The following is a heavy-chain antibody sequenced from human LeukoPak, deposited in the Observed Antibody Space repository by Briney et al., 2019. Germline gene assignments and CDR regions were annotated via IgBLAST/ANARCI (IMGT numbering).Heavy chain of an antibody. CDR2: ISYDGSNK. CDR3: AKDLWVVGATKGIDY. V-gene: IGHV3-30*18. Sequence: PGRSLRLSCAASGFTFSSYGMHWVRQAPGKGLEWVAVISYDGSNKYYADSVKGRFTISRDNSKNTLYLQMNSLRAEATAVYYCAKDLWVVGATKGIDYWGQGTLVTVSS. J-gene: IGHJ4*02. CDR1: GFTFSSYG. D-gene: IGHD1-26*01.